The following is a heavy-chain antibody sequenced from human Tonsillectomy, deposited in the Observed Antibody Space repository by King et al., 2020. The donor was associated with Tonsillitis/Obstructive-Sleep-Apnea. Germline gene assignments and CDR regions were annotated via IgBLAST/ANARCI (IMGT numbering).Heavy chain of an antibody. J-gene: IGHJ4*02. CDR1: GYTFTAYY. V-gene: IGHV1-2*04. Sequence: QLVQSGAEVKEPGASVKVSCKASGYTFTAYYIHWVRQAPGQGLEWMGWVSPNSGATNFAQNFQGWGTMTRDTAINTAYMELSRLRSDDTAVYYCATSDFWSGYQLGYWGQGTLVIVSS. CDR2: VSPNSGAT. CDR3: ATSDFWSGYQLGY. D-gene: IGHD3-3*01.